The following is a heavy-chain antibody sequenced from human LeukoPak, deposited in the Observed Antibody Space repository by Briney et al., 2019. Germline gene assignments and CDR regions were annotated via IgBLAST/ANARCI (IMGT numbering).Heavy chain of an antibody. Sequence: PGGYLRLSCAAPGFTFSSYAMHWVRQAPGKGLEWVAVISYDGSNKYYADSVKGRFTISRDNSKNTLYLQMNSLRAEDTAVYYCARGGGGSSSWYSAFDIWGQGTMVTVSS. CDR1: GFTFSSYA. CDR2: ISYDGSNK. V-gene: IGHV3-30*04. J-gene: IGHJ3*02. D-gene: IGHD6-13*01. CDR3: ARGGGGSSSWYSAFDI.